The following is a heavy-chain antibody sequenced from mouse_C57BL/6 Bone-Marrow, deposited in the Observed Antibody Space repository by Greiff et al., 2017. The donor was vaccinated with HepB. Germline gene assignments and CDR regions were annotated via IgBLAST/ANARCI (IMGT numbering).Heavy chain of an antibody. Sequence: EVQGVESGGDLVKPGGSLKLSCAASGFTFSSYGMSWVRQTPDKRLEWVATISSGGSYTYYPDSVKGRFTISRDNAKNTLYLQMSSLKSEDTAMYYCARHGFGDYWGQGTTLTVSS. V-gene: IGHV5-6*01. CDR3: ARHGFGDY. CDR1: GFTFSSYG. J-gene: IGHJ2*01. CDR2: ISSGGSYT. D-gene: IGHD2-2*01.